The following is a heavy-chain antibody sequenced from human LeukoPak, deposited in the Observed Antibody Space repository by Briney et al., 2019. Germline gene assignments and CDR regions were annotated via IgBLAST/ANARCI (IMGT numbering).Heavy chain of an antibody. D-gene: IGHD1-26*01. J-gene: IGHJ3*02. CDR2: IYYSGST. CDR1: GVSISSYY. CDR3: ARPRGGSYYLAFDI. V-gene: IGHV4-59*08. Sequence: SETLSLTCTVSGVSISSYYWSWIRQPPGKGLEWIGYIYYSGSTNCNPSLKSRVTISVDTSKNQFSLKLSSVTAADTAVYYCARPRGGSYYLAFDIWGQGTMVTVSS.